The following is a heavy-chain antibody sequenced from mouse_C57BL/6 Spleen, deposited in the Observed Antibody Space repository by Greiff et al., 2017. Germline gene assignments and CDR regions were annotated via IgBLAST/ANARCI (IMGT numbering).Heavy chain of an antibody. Sequence: EVMLVESGAELVRPGASVKLSCTASGFNIKDYYMHWVKQRPEQGLEWIGRIDPEDGDTEYAPKFQGKATMTADTSSNTAYLQLSSLTSEDTAVYYCTTHYYGSSYYAMDYWGQGTSVTVSS. CDR3: TTHYYGSSYYAMDY. D-gene: IGHD1-1*01. CDR1: GFNIKDYY. J-gene: IGHJ4*01. CDR2: IDPEDGDT. V-gene: IGHV14-1*01.